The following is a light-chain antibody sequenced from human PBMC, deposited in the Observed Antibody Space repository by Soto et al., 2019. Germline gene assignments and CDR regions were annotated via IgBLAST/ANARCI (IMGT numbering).Light chain of an antibody. J-gene: IGKJ2*01. CDR3: QQYGSSPLT. CDR1: QSVSSSF. CDR2: GAS. V-gene: IGKV3-20*01. Sequence: EIVLTQSPGTLSLSLGERATLSCRASQSVSSSFLAWFQQKPGQTPRLLIFGASTRATAIPDRFSGSGSGTDFTLTISRLEPDDFAVYYCQQYGSSPLTFGQGTKLEVK.